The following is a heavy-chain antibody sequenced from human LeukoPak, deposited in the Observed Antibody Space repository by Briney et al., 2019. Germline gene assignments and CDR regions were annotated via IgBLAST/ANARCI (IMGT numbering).Heavy chain of an antibody. J-gene: IGHJ4*02. D-gene: IGHD2-21*02. CDR3: ATPYDRLRGLMLDY. Sequence: PGGSPRLSCAASGFTFSTYSMNWVRQAPGKGLEWVSSISSSSSYIYYADSVKGRFTISRDNAKNSLYLQMNSLRAEDTAVYYCATPYDRLRGLMLDYWGQGTLVTVPS. CDR2: ISSSSSYI. CDR1: GFTFSTYS. V-gene: IGHV3-21*01.